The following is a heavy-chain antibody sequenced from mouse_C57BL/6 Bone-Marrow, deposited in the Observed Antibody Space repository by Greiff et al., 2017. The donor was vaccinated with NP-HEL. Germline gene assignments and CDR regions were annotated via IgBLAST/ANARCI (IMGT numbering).Heavy chain of an antibody. CDR1: GYTFTSYW. Sequence: VQLQQSGTVLARPGASVKMSCKTSGYTFTSYWMHWVKQRPGQGLEWIGAIYPGNSDTSYNQKFKGKAKLTAVTSASTAYMELSSLANEDSAVYYCTSYGTYWYFDVWGTGTTLTVSS. D-gene: IGHD1-1*02. V-gene: IGHV1-5*01. CDR3: TSYGTYWYFDV. J-gene: IGHJ1*03. CDR2: IYPGNSDT.